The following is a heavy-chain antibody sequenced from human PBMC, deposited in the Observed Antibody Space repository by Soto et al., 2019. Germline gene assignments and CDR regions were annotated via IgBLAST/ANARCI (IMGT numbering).Heavy chain of an antibody. D-gene: IGHD3-9*01. CDR3: ASRDPDILTTYSYSMDV. Sequence: GESLKISCKGSGYTFTDYWIGWVRQLPGKGLEWMGIIYPGDSDTRYSPSFQGHVTITVDKSTSTAYLQWNTLRSEDTAVYYCASRDPDILTTYSYSMDVWGQGTTVTVSS. J-gene: IGHJ6*02. CDR1: GYTFTDYW. V-gene: IGHV5-51*01. CDR2: IYPGDSDT.